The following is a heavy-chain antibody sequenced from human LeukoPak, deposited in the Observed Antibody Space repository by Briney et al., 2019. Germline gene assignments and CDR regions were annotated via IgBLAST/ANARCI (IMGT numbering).Heavy chain of an antibody. CDR2: INPNSGGT. CDR1: GYTFTRYQ. D-gene: IGHD6-13*01. J-gene: IGHJ4*02. V-gene: IGHV1-2*02. CDR3: ARDRGAGYSDY. Sequence: ASVKVSCKASGYTFTRYQMHWVRQAPGQGLEWMGWINPNSGGTNYAQKFQGRVTMTRDTSISTAYMELSRLRSDDTAVYYCARDRGAGYSDYWGQGTLVTVSS.